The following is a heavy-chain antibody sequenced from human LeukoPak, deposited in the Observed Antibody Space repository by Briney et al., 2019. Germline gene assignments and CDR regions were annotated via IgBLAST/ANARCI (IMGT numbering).Heavy chain of an antibody. CDR1: GFTFSSYA. CDR2: ISYDGSNK. D-gene: IGHD2-2*02. V-gene: IGHV3-30-3*01. CDR3: ARGIVVVPAAIPKFDY. Sequence: GGSLRLSCAASGFTFSSYAMHWVRQAPGKGLEWVAVISYDGSNKYYADSVKGRFTISRDNSKNTLYLQMNSLRAEDTAVYYCARGIVVVPAAIPKFDYWGQGTLVTVSS. J-gene: IGHJ4*02.